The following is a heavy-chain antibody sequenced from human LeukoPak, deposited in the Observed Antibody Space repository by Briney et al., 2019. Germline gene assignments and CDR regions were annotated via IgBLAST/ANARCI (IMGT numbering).Heavy chain of an antibody. CDR3: ATVGDYIWGSYNDY. D-gene: IGHD3-16*01. V-gene: IGHV4-30-4*08. J-gene: IGHJ4*02. Sequence: SRTLSLTCTVSGGSIIIGDFYWVWIRKPPGKGLEWIARLYYTGITYSNPALKSRVTLSVDKSKNQFSLHLSSVTAADTAVYYCATVGDYIWGSYNDYWGQGTLVTVSS. CDR1: GGSIIIGDFY. CDR2: LYYTGIT.